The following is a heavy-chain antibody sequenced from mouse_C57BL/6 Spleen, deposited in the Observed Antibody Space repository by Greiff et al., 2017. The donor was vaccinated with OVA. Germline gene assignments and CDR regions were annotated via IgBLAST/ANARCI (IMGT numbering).Heavy chain of an antibody. J-gene: IGHJ3*01. Sequence: VQLQQSGAELVRPGASVKLSCTASGFNIKDYYMHWVKQRPEPGLEWIGRIDPEAGDTEYAPKFQGKATMTADTSSNTAYLQLSSLTSEDTAVYYCTTWEYCPWCAYWGQGTLVTVSA. V-gene: IGHV14-1*01. D-gene: IGHD4-1*01. CDR1: GFNIKDYY. CDR3: TTWEYCPWCAY. CDR2: IDPEAGDT.